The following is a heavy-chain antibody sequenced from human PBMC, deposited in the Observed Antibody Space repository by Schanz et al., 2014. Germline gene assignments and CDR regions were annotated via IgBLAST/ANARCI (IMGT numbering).Heavy chain of an antibody. D-gene: IGHD3-10*01. J-gene: IGHJ5*02. CDR1: GFTASSHS. CDR2: ISSSSSTI. CDR3: VRDILHRVYDSGSP. Sequence: EVQLLESGGGLVEPGGSLRLSCGVSGFTASSHSMNWVRQAPGKGLEWVAYISSSSSTIHYADSVKGRFTISRDNAKNSLYLQMDSLRAEDTAVYYCVRDILHRVYDSGSPWGQGTLVTVSS. V-gene: IGHV3-48*01.